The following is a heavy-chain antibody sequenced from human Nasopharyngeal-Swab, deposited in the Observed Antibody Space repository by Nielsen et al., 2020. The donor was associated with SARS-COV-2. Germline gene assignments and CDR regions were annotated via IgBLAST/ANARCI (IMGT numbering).Heavy chain of an antibody. CDR3: VKDKERGSTSWNAFDI. D-gene: IGHD2-2*01. CDR2: ISWNSGSI. CDR1: GFTFDDYA. Sequence: SLKISCAASGFTFDDYAMHWVRQAPGKGLEWVSGISWNSGSIGYADSVKGRFTISRDNAKNSLYLQMNSLRAEDTALYYCVKDKERGSTSWNAFDIWGQGTMVTVSS. J-gene: IGHJ3*02. V-gene: IGHV3-9*01.